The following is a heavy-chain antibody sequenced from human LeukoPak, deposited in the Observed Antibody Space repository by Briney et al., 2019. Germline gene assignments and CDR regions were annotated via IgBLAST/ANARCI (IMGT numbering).Heavy chain of an antibody. J-gene: IGHJ5*02. Sequence: SSETLSLTCTVSGASFSSSHWNWIRQSPGKGLEWIANVDYNGSTKYNPSLRGRGTMSLDTSKNQFYLKLESVTAADTTRYYCARGFYDPFDRWGQGTLVTVSS. CDR2: VDYNGST. CDR1: GASFSSSH. V-gene: IGHV4-59*01. CDR3: ARGFYDPFDR. D-gene: IGHD2/OR15-2a*01.